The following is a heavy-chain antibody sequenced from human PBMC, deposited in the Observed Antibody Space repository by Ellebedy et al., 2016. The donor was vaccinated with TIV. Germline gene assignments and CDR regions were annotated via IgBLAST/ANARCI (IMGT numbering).Heavy chain of an antibody. D-gene: IGHD2-8*01. Sequence: MPSETLSLTCAVYNGSFTHYSWSWVRQPPGKGLAWIGYIYHSGSTYYNPSLRSRVTISVDRSKNQFFLNLTAVTAADTAVYYCVRAPNPPHYYYGMDVWGQGTTVTVSS. CDR1: NGSFTHYS. CDR3: VRAPNPPHYYYGMDV. CDR2: IYHSGST. V-gene: IGHV4-30-2*01. J-gene: IGHJ6*02.